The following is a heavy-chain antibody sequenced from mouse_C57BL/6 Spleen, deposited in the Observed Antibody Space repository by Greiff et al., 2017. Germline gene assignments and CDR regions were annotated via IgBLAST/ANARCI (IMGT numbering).Heavy chain of an antibody. CDR3: AREDNYGSSYGFAY. V-gene: IGHV1-80*01. CDR2: IYPGDGDT. J-gene: IGHJ3*01. D-gene: IGHD1-1*01. Sequence: VQLVESGAELVKPGASVKISCKASGYAFSSYWMNWVKQRPGKGLEWIGQIYPGDGDTNYNGKFKGKATLTAGKSSSTAYMQLSSLTSEDSAVYFCAREDNYGSSYGFAYWGQGTLVTVSA. CDR1: GYAFSSYW.